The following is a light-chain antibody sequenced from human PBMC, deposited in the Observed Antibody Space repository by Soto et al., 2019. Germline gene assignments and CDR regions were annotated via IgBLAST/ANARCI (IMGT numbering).Light chain of an antibody. CDR1: RSEVGGYNY. J-gene: IGLJ1*01. V-gene: IGLV2-14*01. CDR3: SSYTSSSSGYV. CDR2: DVS. Sequence: QSVLTQPASVSGSPGQSITISCTGTRSEVGGYNYVSWYQQHPGKAPKLMIYDVSNRPSGVSNRFSGSKSGNTASLTISGLQAEDEADYYCSSYTSSSSGYVFGTGTKVTVL.